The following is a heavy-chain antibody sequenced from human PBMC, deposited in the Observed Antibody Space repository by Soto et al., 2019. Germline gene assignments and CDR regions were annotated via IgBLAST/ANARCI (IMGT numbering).Heavy chain of an antibody. D-gene: IGHD5-12*01. V-gene: IGHV3-23*01. CDR1: GFTFSSYA. J-gene: IGHJ6*03. CDR2: ISGSGGST. Sequence: GESLKISCAASGFTFSSYAMSWVRQAPGKGLEWVSAISGSGGSTYYADSVKGRFTISRDNSKNTLYLQMNSLRAEDTAVYYCAKAGEGSGYAIYSYYYMDVWGKGTTVTVSS. CDR3: AKAGEGSGYAIYSYYYMDV.